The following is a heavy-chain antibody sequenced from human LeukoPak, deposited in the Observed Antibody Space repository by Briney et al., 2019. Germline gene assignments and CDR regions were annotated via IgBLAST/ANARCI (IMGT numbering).Heavy chain of an antibody. D-gene: IGHD5-12*01. CDR3: ARRGGSGHEFGYDY. J-gene: IGHJ4*02. CDR2: INTGNGDT. Sequence: ASVKVSFKPSGYTFTTYALHWVRQAPGQRLEWMGWINTGNGDTRYSQQFQGRVTITRDTSASTAYMELSSLRSEDTAVYYCARRGGSGHEFGYDYWGQGTLVTVSS. V-gene: IGHV1-3*04. CDR1: GYTFTTYA.